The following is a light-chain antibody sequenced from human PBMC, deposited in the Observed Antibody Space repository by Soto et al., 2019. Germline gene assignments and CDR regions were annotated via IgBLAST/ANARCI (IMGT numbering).Light chain of an antibody. CDR2: EVN. Sequence: QSALTQPASVSGSPGQSVTISCTGPRSDIGDSNFISWYQHSPGKAPRLLIYEVNNRPSGVSRRFSGSKAGNTASLTISELLEDDEADYFCASFRSGTILVFGSGTKVTVL. CDR3: ASFRSGTILV. V-gene: IGLV2-14*01. J-gene: IGLJ1*01. CDR1: RSDIGDSNF.